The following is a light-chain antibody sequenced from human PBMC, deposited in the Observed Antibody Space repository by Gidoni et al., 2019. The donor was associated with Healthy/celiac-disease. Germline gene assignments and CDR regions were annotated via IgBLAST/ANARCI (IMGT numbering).Light chain of an antibody. V-gene: IGLV1-40*01. Sequence: QSVLTQPPPVSGAPGQRVTISSTGSSSNIGAGYDIHWYQQLPGTAPKLLIYGNSNRPSGVSDRFSGSKSGTSASLAITGLQAEDEADYYCQSYDSSVSGHVVFGGGTKLTVL. CDR3: QSYDSSVSGHVV. CDR1: SSNIGAGYD. J-gene: IGLJ2*01. CDR2: GNS.